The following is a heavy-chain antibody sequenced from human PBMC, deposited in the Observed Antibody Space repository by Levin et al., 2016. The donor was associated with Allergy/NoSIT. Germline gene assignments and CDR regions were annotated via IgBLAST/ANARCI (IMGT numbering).Heavy chain of an antibody. D-gene: IGHD2-2*01. CDR3: ARVRYEAWFRP. Sequence: WIRQPPGKGLEWIGEINHSGSTNYNPSLKSRVTISVDTSKNQFSLKLSSVTAADTAVYYCARVRYEAWFRPRGQGTLVTVSS. CDR2: INHSGST. J-gene: IGHJ5*02. V-gene: IGHV4-34*01.